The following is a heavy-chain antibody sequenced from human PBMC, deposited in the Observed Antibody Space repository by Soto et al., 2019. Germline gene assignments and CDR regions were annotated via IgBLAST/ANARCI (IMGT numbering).Heavy chain of an antibody. V-gene: IGHV4-31*03. J-gene: IGHJ6*02. CDR3: ARDLCNSNYCYGMDV. CDR1: GGSISSGGYY. CDR2: IYYSGST. D-gene: IGHD4-4*01. Sequence: QVQLQESGPGLVKPSQTLSLTCTVSGGSISSGGYYWSWIRQHPGKGLEWIGYIYYSGSTYYNPTLKSRVTISVDTSKNQFSLKLSSVTAADTAVYYCARDLCNSNYCYGMDVWGQGTTVTVSS.